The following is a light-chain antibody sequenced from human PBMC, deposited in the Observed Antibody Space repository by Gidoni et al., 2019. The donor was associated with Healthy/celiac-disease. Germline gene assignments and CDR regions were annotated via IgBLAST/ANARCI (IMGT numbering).Light chain of an antibody. J-gene: IGKJ2*01. CDR3: QQRSNWPPA. CDR1: QSVSSY. V-gene: IGKV3-11*01. CDR2: AAS. Sequence: EIVLTHSPATLSLSPGERATLSCRASQSVSSYLAWYQQKPGQAPRLLIYAASNRATGIPARCSGSGSGTDFTLTSSSLDPEDFAVYYCQQRSNWPPAFXQXTKLXIK.